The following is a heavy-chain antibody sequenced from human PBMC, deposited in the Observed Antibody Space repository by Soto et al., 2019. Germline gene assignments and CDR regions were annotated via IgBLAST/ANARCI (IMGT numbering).Heavy chain of an antibody. D-gene: IGHD2-8*01. Sequence: QLQLQESGSGLVKPSQTLSLTCAVSGGSISSGGYSWSWIRQPPGKGLEWIGYNYHSGSTYYNPSLTSRVTMSVDRSNNQFSLKLSSVTAADTAVYYCARGGRDQVDIVLMVWGQGTLVTDSS. CDR3: ARGGRDQVDIVLMV. V-gene: IGHV4-30-2*01. J-gene: IGHJ4*02. CDR1: GGSISSGGYS. CDR2: NYHSGST.